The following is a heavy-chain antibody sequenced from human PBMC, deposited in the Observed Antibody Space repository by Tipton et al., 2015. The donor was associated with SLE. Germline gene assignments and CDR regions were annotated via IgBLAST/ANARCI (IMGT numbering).Heavy chain of an antibody. CDR3: ASGPISPGDY. CDR1: GGSITSSSYY. V-gene: IGHV4-39*07. Sequence: TLSLTCAVYGGSITSSSYYWAWIRQSPGEGVEWIGEIYYRGSTNYNPSLKSRVTISVDTSKNQFSLKLSPVTAADTAVYYCASGPISPGDYWGQGTLVTVSA. CDR2: IYYRGST. D-gene: IGHD3/OR15-3a*01. J-gene: IGHJ4*02.